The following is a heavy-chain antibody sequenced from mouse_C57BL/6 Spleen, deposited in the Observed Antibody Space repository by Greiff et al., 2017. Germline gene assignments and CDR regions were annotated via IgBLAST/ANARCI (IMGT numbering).Heavy chain of an antibody. D-gene: IGHD1-1*01. CDR3: ARNYYGSSYYFDY. J-gene: IGHJ2*01. Sequence: QVQLQQPGAELAKPGASVTLSCKASGYTFTSYWMHWVKQRPGQGLEWIGYINPSSGYTKYNQKFKDKATLTADKSSSTAYMQLSSLTYEDSAVYYCARNYYGSSYYFDYWGQGTTLTVSA. V-gene: IGHV1-7*01. CDR1: GYTFTSYW. CDR2: INPSSGYT.